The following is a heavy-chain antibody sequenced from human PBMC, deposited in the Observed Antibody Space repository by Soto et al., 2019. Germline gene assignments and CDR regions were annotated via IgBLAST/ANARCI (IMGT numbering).Heavy chain of an antibody. CDR1: GFTFVSYP. CDR2: ISGSGTST. V-gene: IGHV3-23*01. D-gene: IGHD1-7*01. J-gene: IGHJ4*02. CDR3: ARDRELLYRPSYFDQ. Sequence: EVQLLESGGCLVQPGGSLRLSCADSGFTFVSYPMSWVRQAPGKGLEWVSGISGSGTSTFYADSVKGRFTISRDNSKNKVNLQMNSLRAEDTALYYCARDRELLYRPSYFDQWGQGTLVTVSS.